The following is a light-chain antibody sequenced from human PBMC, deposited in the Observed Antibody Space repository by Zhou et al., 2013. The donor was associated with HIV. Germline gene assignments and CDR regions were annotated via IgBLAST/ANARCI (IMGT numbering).Light chain of an antibody. Sequence: DIQMTQSPSSLSASVGDRVTITCRASQVINNYLAWYHQRPGKVPKLLIYAASTLQSGVPFRFSGSGSGTDFTLTITSLQPEDVGTYYCQKYNNAPPDTFGPGTKVDIK. V-gene: IGKV1-27*01. CDR3: QKYNNAPPDT. J-gene: IGKJ3*01. CDR2: AAS. CDR1: QVINNY.